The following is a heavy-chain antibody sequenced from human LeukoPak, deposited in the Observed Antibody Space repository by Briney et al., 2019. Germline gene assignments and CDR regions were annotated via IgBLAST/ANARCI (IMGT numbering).Heavy chain of an antibody. CDR3: ARAGAVAGRREAYYYYYYMDV. Sequence: GGSLRLSCAASGFTFSSYAMHWVRQAPGKGLEWVAVISYDGSNKYYADSVKGRFTISRDNSKNTLYLQMNSLRAEDTAVYYCARAGAVAGRREAYYYYYYMDVWGKGTTVTVSS. CDR2: ISYDGSNK. V-gene: IGHV3-30*04. D-gene: IGHD6-19*01. J-gene: IGHJ6*03. CDR1: GFTFSSYA.